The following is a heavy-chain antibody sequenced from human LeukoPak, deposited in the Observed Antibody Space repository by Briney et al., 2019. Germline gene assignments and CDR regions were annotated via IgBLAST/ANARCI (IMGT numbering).Heavy chain of an antibody. J-gene: IGHJ6*03. D-gene: IGHD3-3*01. CDR1: GFTFDDYG. CDR3: ARNQIFGVVPDYYYYMDV. CDR2: IKQDGTEK. Sequence: PGGSLRLSCAASGFTFDDYGMSWVRQAPGKGLEWVANIKQDGTEKYYVDSVKGRFTISRDNAKNSLYLQMNSLRAEDTALYYCARNQIFGVVPDYYYYMDVWGKGTTVTVSS. V-gene: IGHV3-7*03.